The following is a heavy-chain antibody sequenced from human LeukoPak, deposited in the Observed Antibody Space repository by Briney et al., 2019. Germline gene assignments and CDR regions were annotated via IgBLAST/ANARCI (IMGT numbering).Heavy chain of an antibody. CDR1: GFTFSSYA. CDR2: ISYDGSNK. J-gene: IGHJ4*02. D-gene: IGHD3-16*01. Sequence: GGSLRLSCAASGFTFSSYAMHWVRQAPGKGLEWVAVISYDGSNKYYADSVKGRFTISRDNSKNTLYLQMNSLRAEDTAVYYCARDLQRGSIDYWGRGTLVTVSS. CDR3: ARDLQRGSIDY. V-gene: IGHV3-30-3*01.